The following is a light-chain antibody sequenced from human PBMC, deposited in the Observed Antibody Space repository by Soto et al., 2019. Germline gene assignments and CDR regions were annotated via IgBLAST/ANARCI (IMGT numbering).Light chain of an antibody. CDR3: QQYPDWPRAT. J-gene: IGKJ3*01. V-gene: IGKV3D-15*01. CDR1: RSVSGN. Sequence: EVVMTQSPATLSASPGERVTLSCRASRSVSGNLAWYQQKPGQAPRLLIFGASTRATGIPARFSGSGSGTDFTLTISSLQSEDFVLYSCQQYPDWPRATFGPGTTVDIK. CDR2: GAS.